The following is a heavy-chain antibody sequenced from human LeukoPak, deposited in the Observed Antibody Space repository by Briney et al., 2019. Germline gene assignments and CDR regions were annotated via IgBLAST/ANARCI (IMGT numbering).Heavy chain of an antibody. CDR1: GGSISSGGYY. CDR2: IYYSGST. J-gene: IGHJ4*02. CDR3: ARVTTVTTSFHFDY. Sequence: PSETLSLTCTVSGGSISSGGYYWSWIRQPPGEGLEWIGYIYYSGSTYYHPSLMSRVTISLDTSKNQFSLKLSSVTAADTAVYYCARVTTVTTSFHFDYWGQGTLVTVSS. D-gene: IGHD4-17*01. V-gene: IGHV4-30-4*01.